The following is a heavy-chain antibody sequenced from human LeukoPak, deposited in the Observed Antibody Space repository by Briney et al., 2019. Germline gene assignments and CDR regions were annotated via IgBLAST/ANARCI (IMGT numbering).Heavy chain of an antibody. CDR2: ISGSSSYI. D-gene: IGHD4-17*01. CDR3: EREIDYGGF. Sequence: PGGSLRLSCAASGFTFSSYTMNWVRQAPGKGLEWVSSISGSSSYIYYADSVKGRFTISRDNANNSLYLQVNSLRAEDTAMYYCEREIDYGGFLGQGTMVTVSS. V-gene: IGHV3-21*01. J-gene: IGHJ3*01. CDR1: GFTFSSYT.